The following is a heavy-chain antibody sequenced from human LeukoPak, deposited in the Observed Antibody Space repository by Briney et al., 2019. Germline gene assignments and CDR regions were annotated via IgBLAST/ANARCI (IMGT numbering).Heavy chain of an antibody. D-gene: IGHD1-26*01. CDR1: GFTFSSYG. CDR2: TRYDGSNK. Sequence: GVSLRLSCASSGFTFSSYGMYWVRQAPGKGLECVAFTRYDGSNKYYADSVKGRFTISRDNSKNTLYLKMNSLRAEDTAVYYCAKGHGWEASYYYYYMDVWGKGTTVTISS. CDR3: AKGHGWEASYYYYYMDV. V-gene: IGHV3-30*02. J-gene: IGHJ6*03.